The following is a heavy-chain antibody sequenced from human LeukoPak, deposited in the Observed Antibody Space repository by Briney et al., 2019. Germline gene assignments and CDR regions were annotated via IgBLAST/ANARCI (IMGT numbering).Heavy chain of an antibody. CDR2: ISSSGSTI. CDR3: ARDQPIGYNYGYPFDN. V-gene: IGHV3-11*04. D-gene: IGHD5-18*01. Sequence: GGSLTLSCAASGFTFSDYYMSWIRQAPGKGLEGVSYISSSGSTIYYADSVKGRFTISRDNAKNSLYLQMNNLRVEDTAVYYCARDQPIGYNYGYPFDNWGQGTLVTVSS. CDR1: GFTFSDYY. J-gene: IGHJ4*02.